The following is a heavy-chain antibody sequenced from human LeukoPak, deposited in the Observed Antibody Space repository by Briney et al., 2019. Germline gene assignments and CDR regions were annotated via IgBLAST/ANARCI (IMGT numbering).Heavy chain of an antibody. CDR2: ISAYNGNT. CDR1: GYTSTSYG. J-gene: IGHJ4*02. V-gene: IGHV1-18*01. CDR3: ARGIYYDFWSGYYRVAHTTPYFDY. D-gene: IGHD3-3*01. Sequence: ASVKVSCKASGYTSTSYGISWVRQAPGQGLEWMGWISAYNGNTNYAQKLQGRVTMTTDTSTSTAYMELRSLRSDDTAVYYCARGIYYDFWSGYYRVAHTTPYFDYWGQGTLVTVSS.